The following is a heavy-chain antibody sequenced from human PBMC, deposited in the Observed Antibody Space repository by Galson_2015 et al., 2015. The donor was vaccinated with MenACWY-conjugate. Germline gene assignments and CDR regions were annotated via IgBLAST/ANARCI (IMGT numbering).Heavy chain of an antibody. Sequence: SLRLSCAAAGFTFSSYWMSWVRQAPGKGLEWVASIKQDGSEKYYVDSVKGRFTISRDNAKNSLYLQMNSLRAEDTAMYYCASQTWTGYFDYWGQGILVTVSS. CDR3: ASQTWTGYFDY. D-gene: IGHD3-10*01. CDR2: IKQDGSEK. J-gene: IGHJ4*02. CDR1: GFTFSSYW. V-gene: IGHV3-7*03.